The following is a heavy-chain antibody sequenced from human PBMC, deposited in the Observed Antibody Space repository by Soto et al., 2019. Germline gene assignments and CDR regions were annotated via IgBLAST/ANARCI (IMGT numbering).Heavy chain of an antibody. J-gene: IGHJ4*02. Sequence: SETLSLTCTVSGGSISSYYWSWIRQPPGKGLEWIGYIYYSGDTNYNPSLKSRVTISVDTPKNQFSLSLSSLTAADTAVYYCARDTRYGVLDYWGQGTLVTVSS. D-gene: IGHD4-17*01. V-gene: IGHV4-59*01. CDR1: GGSISSYY. CDR2: IYYSGDT. CDR3: ARDTRYGVLDY.